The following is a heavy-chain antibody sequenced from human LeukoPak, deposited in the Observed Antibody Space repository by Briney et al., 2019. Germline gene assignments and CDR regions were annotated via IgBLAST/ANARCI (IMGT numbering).Heavy chain of an antibody. J-gene: IGHJ4*02. D-gene: IGHD3-16*02. CDR3: GRLAAYHLLSSLDY. V-gene: IGHV1-18*01. CDR1: GYSFNSYG. CDR2: ISAYDGDT. Sequence: GASVKVSCKASGYSFNSYGIGWVRQAPGQGLEWMGWISAYDGDTHYAPKFQGRVTMSIDTSTSTAYMELRSLTSDDTAVYYCGRLAAYHLLSSLDYRGQGTLVSVSS.